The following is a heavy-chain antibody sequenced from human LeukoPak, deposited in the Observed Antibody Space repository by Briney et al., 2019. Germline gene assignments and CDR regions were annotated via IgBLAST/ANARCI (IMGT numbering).Heavy chain of an antibody. Sequence: PGGSLRLSCVALEFEPTYFWMTWVRQAPGKGLEWVSSISRSSSTIYYAGSVRGRFPISRDNAKNSLYLQMNNLRAEDTAVFYCARGSYDTNGYYSGAGARADYWGQGTLVTVSS. CDR1: EFEPTYFW. V-gene: IGHV3-48*01. CDR2: ISRSSSTI. J-gene: IGHJ4*02. CDR3: ARGSYDTNGYYSGAGARADY. D-gene: IGHD3-22*01.